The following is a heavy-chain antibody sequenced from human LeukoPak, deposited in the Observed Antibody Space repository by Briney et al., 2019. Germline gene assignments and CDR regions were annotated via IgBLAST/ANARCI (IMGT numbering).Heavy chain of an antibody. CDR3: ATAHTVAVYYYYYYMDV. D-gene: IGHD4-11*01. V-gene: IGHV3-74*01. CDR1: GFTFSSYW. CDR2: TNSDGSST. Sequence: PGGSLRLSCAASGFTFSSYWMDWVRQAPGKGLVWVSRTNSDGSSTTHADSVKGRFTIDRDNAKNSLYLQMNSQRAEDTAVYYCATAHTVAVYYYYYYMDVWGKGTTVTVSS. J-gene: IGHJ6*03.